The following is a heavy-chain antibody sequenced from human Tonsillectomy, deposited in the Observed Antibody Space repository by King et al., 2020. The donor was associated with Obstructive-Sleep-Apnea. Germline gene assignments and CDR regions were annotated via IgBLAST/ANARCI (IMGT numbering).Heavy chain of an antibody. V-gene: IGHV3-66*01. CDR3: ARVYGDYVSGLDY. D-gene: IGHD4-17*01. CDR1: GFTVSSNY. CDR2: IYSGDST. J-gene: IGHJ4*02. Sequence: QLVQSGGGLVQPGGSLRLSCAASGFTVSSNYMTWVRQAPGKGLEWGSVIYSGDSTYYADSVKGRFTISRDNSKNTLYLQMNSLRAEDTAVYYCARVYGDYVSGLDYWGQGTLVTVSS.